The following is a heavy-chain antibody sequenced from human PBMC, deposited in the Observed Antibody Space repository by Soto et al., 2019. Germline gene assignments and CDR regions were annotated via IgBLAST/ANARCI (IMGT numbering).Heavy chain of an antibody. CDR3: ARDLYYGSGSYYVGNWFDP. D-gene: IGHD3-10*01. CDR2: ISAYNGNT. J-gene: IGHJ5*02. Sequence: ASVKVSCKASGYTFTSYGISWVRQAPGQGLEWMGWISAYNGNTNYAQKLQGRVTMTTDTSTSTAYMELRSLRSDDTAVYYCARDLYYGSGSYYVGNWFDPWGQGTLVTVSS. V-gene: IGHV1-18*01. CDR1: GYTFTSYG.